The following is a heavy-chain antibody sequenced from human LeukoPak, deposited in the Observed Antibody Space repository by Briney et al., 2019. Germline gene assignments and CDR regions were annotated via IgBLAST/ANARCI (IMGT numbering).Heavy chain of an antibody. CDR2: IYYSGST. D-gene: IGHD2-15*01. CDR3: ARGAYCSGGSCPLDY. CDR1: GGSISSYY. V-gene: IGHV4-59*01. J-gene: IGHJ4*02. Sequence: SETLSLTCTVSGGSISSYYWSWIRQPPGKGLEWIGYIYYSGSTNYNPSLKSRVTISVDTSKNQFSLKLSSVTAADTAVYYCARGAYCSGGSCPLDYWGQGTLVTVSS.